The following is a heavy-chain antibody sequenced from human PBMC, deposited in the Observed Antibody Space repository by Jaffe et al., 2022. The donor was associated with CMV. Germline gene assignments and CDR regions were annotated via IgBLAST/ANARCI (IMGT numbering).Heavy chain of an antibody. CDR3: ARGSSSGYSTPEDFDY. V-gene: IGHV1-2*04. J-gene: IGHJ4*02. CDR1: GYTFTGYY. CDR2: INPNSGGT. Sequence: QVQLVQSGAEVKKPGASVKVSCKASGYTFTGYYMHWVRQAPGQGLEWMGWINPNSGGTNYAQKFQGWVTMTRDTSISTAYMELSRLRSDDTAVYYCARGSSSGYSTPEDFDYWGQGTLVTVSS. D-gene: IGHD3-22*01.